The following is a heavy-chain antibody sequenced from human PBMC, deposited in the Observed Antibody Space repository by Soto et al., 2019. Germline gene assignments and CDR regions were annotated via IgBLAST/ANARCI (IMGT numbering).Heavy chain of an antibody. V-gene: IGHV3-53*01. J-gene: IGHJ6*02. D-gene: IGHD2-15*01. CDR2: IYSGGST. Sequence: GGSLRLSXAASGFTVSSNYMSWVRQAPGKGLEWVSVIYSGGSTYYADSVKGRFTISRDNSKNTLYLQMNSLRAEDTAVYYCARAGANGGFPRCYYGMDVWGQGTTVTVSS. CDR3: ARAGANGGFPRCYYGMDV. CDR1: GFTVSSNY.